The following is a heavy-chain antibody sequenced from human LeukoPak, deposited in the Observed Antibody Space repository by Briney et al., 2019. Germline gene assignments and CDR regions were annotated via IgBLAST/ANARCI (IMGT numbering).Heavy chain of an antibody. CDR3: ARDSASGSYRHAFDI. CDR1: GFTFSNYE. V-gene: IGHV3-48*03. CDR2: ISSSGSST. Sequence: PGGSLRLSCATSGFTFSNYEMSWVRQTPGKGLEWVSYISSSGSSTYYADSVKGRFTISRDNAKNSLYLQMNSLRDEDTAVYYCARDSASGSYRHAFDIWGQGTMVTVSS. D-gene: IGHD1-26*01. J-gene: IGHJ3*02.